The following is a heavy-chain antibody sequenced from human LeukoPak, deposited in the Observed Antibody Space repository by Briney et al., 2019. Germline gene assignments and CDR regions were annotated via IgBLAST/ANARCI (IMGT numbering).Heavy chain of an antibody. CDR2: IYSGGST. CDR3: AREARWVRGPSDY. D-gene: IGHD3-10*01. J-gene: IGHJ4*02. V-gene: IGHV3-66*01. CDR1: GFTVSSNY. Sequence: PGGSLTLSCAASGFTVSSNYMSWVRQAPGKGLELVSVIYSGGSTYYSDFVTGRFTISRDNSKNTLYLPMNSLTADDTAVYYCAREARWVRGPSDYWGQGTLVTVSS.